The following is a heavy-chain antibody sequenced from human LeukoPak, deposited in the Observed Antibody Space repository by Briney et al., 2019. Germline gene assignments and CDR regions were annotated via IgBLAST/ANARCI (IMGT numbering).Heavy chain of an antibody. D-gene: IGHD1/OR15-1a*01. CDR3: AKYTYGTMFDY. CDR2: IYYSGGT. Sequence: SETLSLTCTVSGGSISSSSYYWGWIRQPPGKGLEWIGSIYYSGGTQCNPSLKSRVAISVDTSKNEFSLKLSSVTAADTAVYFCAKYTYGTMFDYWGQGTLVTVSS. J-gene: IGHJ4*02. V-gene: IGHV4-39*01. CDR1: GGSISSSSYY.